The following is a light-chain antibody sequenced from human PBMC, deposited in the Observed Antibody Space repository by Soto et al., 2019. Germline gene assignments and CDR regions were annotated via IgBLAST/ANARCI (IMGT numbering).Light chain of an antibody. J-gene: IGKJ1*01. CDR1: HNIERW. Sequence: IQMTQSPSTLSASVGDRVTITCRASHNIERWMAWYQQKPGQAPSLLIFDASTLHSGVPSRFSGSGSGTDFTLTISSLQPDDFATYYCQQCAMSTTFGQGTKVEVK. CDR2: DAS. V-gene: IGKV1-5*01. CDR3: QQCAMSTT.